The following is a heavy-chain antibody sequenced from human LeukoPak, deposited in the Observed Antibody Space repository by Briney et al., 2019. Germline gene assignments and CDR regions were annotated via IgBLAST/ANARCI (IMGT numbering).Heavy chain of an antibody. J-gene: IGHJ4*02. CDR2: ISTNGGST. V-gene: IGHV3-64D*09. CDR1: GFTFSNYA. D-gene: IGHD2-15*01. CDR3: VKGYCSSGNCFSRTMYYFDY. Sequence: GGSLRLSCSASGFTFSNYAIHWVRQAPGKGLEYVSAISTNGGSTYYADSVKGRFTISRDNSKNTLYLQMSSPRAEDTAVYYCVKGYCSSGNCFSRTMYYFDYWGQGTLVTVSS.